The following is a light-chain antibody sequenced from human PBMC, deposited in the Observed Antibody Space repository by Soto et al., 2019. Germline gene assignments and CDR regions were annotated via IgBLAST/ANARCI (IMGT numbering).Light chain of an antibody. CDR1: QSISSSY. Sequence: EIVLTQSPGSLSLSPGERTTLSCRASQSISSSYLAWYQQKTGQAPRLLVYGASSRATGIPDRFSGSGSGTDFTLTISRLEPEDFALYYCQQYSSTFWTLGQGTKVDIK. CDR2: GAS. CDR3: QQYSSTFWT. V-gene: IGKV3-20*01. J-gene: IGKJ1*01.